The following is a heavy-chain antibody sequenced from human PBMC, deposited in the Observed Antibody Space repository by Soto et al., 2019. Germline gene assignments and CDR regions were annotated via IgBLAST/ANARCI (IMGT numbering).Heavy chain of an antibody. J-gene: IGHJ3*01. CDR3: ARARSYDAFDV. CDR2: IFHGGNT. D-gene: IGHD4-17*01. CDR1: GFFISSGNY. Sequence: PSETLSLSCAVSGFFISSGNYWGWIRKPPGKGLEWIGSIFHGGNTYYNPSLKSRVTISVDMSKNQFSLKLNSVTAADTAVYYCARARSYDAFDVWGQGTMVTVSS. V-gene: IGHV4-38-2*01.